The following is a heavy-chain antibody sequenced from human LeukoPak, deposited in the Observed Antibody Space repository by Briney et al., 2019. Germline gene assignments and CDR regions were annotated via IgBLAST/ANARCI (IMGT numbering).Heavy chain of an antibody. CDR3: ARRRRFGELVFDP. D-gene: IGHD3-10*01. V-gene: IGHV1-69*05. J-gene: IGHJ5*02. Sequence: SVKVSCKASGGTFSSYAISWVRQAPGQGLEWMGGIIPIFGTANYAQKFQGRVTMTRNTSISTAYMELSSLRSEDTAVYYCARRRRFGELVFDPWGQGTLVTVSS. CDR1: GGTFSSYA. CDR2: IIPIFGTA.